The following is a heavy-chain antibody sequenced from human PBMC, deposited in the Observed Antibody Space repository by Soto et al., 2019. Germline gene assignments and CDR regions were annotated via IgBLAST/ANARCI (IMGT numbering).Heavy chain of an antibody. J-gene: IGHJ5*02. CDR3: TPLALNYNSDCHEFSA. V-gene: IGHV3-15*07. CDR1: GFTFSNVW. Sequence: EGQLVESGGGLVKPGGSLRLSCAASGFTFSNVWMNWVRQAPGKGLEWVGRIKSKLDGATIDYAAPVKGRFTISRDDSKNMLYLQMNSLKTEDTGVYYCTPLALNYNSDCHEFSAWGQGTLVTVSS. D-gene: IGHD6-19*01. CDR2: IKSKLDGATI.